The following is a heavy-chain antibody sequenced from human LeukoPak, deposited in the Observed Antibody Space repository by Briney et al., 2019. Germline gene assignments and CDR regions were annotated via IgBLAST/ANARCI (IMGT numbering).Heavy chain of an antibody. CDR3: AREYGSSYQNDY. V-gene: IGHV1-2*02. CDR2: INPNSGGT. Sequence: ASVKVSCKASGYTFTGFYMHWVRQAPGQGLEWMGWINPNSGGTNYAQKFQGRVTVTRDTSISTAYMELSRLRSDDTAVYYCAREYGSSYQNDYWGQGTLVTVSS. D-gene: IGHD6-6*01. CDR1: GYTFTGFY. J-gene: IGHJ4*02.